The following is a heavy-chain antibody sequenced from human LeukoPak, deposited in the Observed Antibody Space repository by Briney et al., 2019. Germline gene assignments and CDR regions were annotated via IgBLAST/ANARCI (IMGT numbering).Heavy chain of an antibody. Sequence: GGSLRLSCAASGFTVSTYSMNWVRQAPGKGLECVSYISSSGSTMYYADSVKGRFTISRDNAKNSLFLQMNSLRAEDTAVYYCARDCGADCATIDFWGQGTLVTVSS. J-gene: IGHJ4*02. V-gene: IGHV3-48*01. CDR3: ARDCGADCATIDF. CDR1: GFTVSTYS. CDR2: ISSSGSTM. D-gene: IGHD2-21*02.